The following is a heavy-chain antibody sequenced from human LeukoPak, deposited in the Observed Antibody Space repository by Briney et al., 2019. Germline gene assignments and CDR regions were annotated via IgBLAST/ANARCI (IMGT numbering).Heavy chain of an antibody. CDR2: ISYDGSNK. D-gene: IGHD3-10*01. J-gene: IGHJ4*02. V-gene: IGHV3-30-3*01. Sequence: GGSLRLSCAASGFTFSSYAMHWVRQAPGKGLEWVAVISYDGSNKYYADSVKGRFTISRDNSKNTLYLQMNSLRAEDTAVYYCASNEPLAPPDYYGSGSLWPVDYWGQGTLVTVSS. CDR1: GFTFSSYA. CDR3: ASNEPLAPPDYYGSGSLWPVDY.